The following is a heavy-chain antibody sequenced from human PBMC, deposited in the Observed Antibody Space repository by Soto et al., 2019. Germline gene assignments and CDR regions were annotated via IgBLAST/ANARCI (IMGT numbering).Heavy chain of an antibody. CDR3: ATSNWFDP. CDR2: IYYSGST. J-gene: IGHJ5*02. Sequence: QLQLQESGPGLVKPSETLSLTCTVSGGSIGSSSYFWGWIRQPPGKGLEWIGSIYYSGSTNYNPSLKSRVTLSVDTSKNQFSLKLSSVTAADTAVYYCATSNWFDPWGQGTLVTVSS. V-gene: IGHV4-39*01. CDR1: GGSIGSSSYF.